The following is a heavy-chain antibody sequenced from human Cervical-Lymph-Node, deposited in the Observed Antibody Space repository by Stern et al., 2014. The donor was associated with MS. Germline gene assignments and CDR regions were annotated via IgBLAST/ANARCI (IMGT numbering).Heavy chain of an antibody. CDR1: GATFSSYA. CDR2: IIPIFGAA. J-gene: IGHJ6*02. V-gene: IGHV1-69*01. D-gene: IGHD6-19*01. Sequence: VQLVQSGAEVKKPGSSVKVSCKASGATFSSYAISWVRQAPGQGVEWMGGIIPIFGAANYAQKFQGRATITAEPSTSTASMALSSLRSEDTAVYYCARDLTRIAVAGTPFYCYYGMDVWGQGTTVTVSS. CDR3: ARDLTRIAVAGTPFYCYYGMDV.